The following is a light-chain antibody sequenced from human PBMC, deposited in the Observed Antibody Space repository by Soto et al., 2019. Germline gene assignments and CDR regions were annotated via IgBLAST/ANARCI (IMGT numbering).Light chain of an antibody. CDR2: WAS. V-gene: IGKV4-1*01. CDR1: QSVLYSSNNKNY. Sequence: DIVMTQSPDSLAVSLGERATINCKSSQSVLYSSNNKNYLAWYQQKPGQPPKLLIYWASTRESGVPDRFSGSGSGTDFTLTISNLQAEDVAVYYCQQYSSTPMYTFGQGTKLEIK. J-gene: IGKJ2*01. CDR3: QQYSSTPMYT.